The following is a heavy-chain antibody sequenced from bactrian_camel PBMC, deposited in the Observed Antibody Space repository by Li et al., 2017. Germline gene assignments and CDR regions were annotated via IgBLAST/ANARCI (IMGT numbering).Heavy chain of an antibody. CDR1: GFAFSNNW. Sequence: HVQLVESGGGLVQPGGSLTLSCAASGFAFSNNWMLWVRQAPGKGLEWVSAINTGGGSSYYSDSVKGRFTISRDNAKNTVYLQMKSLKPEDTAMYYCARGSRWYPDWGQGTQVTVS. J-gene: IGHJ4*01. D-gene: IGHD6*01. V-gene: IGHV3S1*01. CDR2: INTGGGSS. CDR3: ARGSRWYPD.